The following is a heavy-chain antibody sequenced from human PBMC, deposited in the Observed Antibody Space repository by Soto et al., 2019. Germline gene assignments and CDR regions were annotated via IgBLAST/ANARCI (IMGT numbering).Heavy chain of an antibody. D-gene: IGHD6-19*01. Sequence: EVQLLDSGGGLVQPGESLRLSCAASGFTFSRFAMSWVRQAPGKGLEWVSAISGSAASTYYADSVKGRFTISRDNSRNTLYLQMNSLRAEDTAVYYCVSRQWLVDYWGQGTLVTVSS. CDR1: GFTFSRFA. V-gene: IGHV3-23*01. J-gene: IGHJ4*02. CDR2: ISGSAAST. CDR3: VSRQWLVDY.